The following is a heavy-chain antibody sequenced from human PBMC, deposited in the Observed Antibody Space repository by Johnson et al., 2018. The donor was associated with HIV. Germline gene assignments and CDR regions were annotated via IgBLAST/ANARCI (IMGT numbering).Heavy chain of an antibody. Sequence: QVQLVESGGGVVQPGGSLRVSCAVSGLTLTTIIVHWARQAPGKGLEWVSLISHDGTTTAYADSVKGRFTISRDNAKNSLYLQMNSLRAEDTAVYYCARYIILYWKAFDIWGQGTMVTVSS. CDR1: GLTLTTII. D-gene: IGHD1-1*01. CDR3: ARYIILYWKAFDI. CDR2: ISHDGTTT. V-gene: IGHV3-30*04. J-gene: IGHJ3*02.